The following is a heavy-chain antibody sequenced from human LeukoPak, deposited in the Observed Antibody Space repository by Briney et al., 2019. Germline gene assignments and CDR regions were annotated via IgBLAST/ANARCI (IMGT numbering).Heavy chain of an antibody. Sequence: GRSLRLSCAASGFTFSSCGMHWVRKAPGKGLEWVAVIWYDGSNKYYADSVKGRFTISRDNTKNALYLQMNSLRAEDTAVYYCARGPLIAAAGTLDYWGQGTLVTVSS. J-gene: IGHJ4*02. V-gene: IGHV3-33*01. D-gene: IGHD6-13*01. CDR2: IWYDGSNK. CDR1: GFTFSSCG. CDR3: ARGPLIAAAGTLDY.